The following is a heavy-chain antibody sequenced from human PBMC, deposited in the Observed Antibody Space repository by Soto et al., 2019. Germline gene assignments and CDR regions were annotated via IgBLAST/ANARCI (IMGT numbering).Heavy chain of an antibody. CDR2: ISGSGGST. CDR3: AKDFGESYYDSLDAFDI. CDR1: GFTFSSYA. Sequence: PGGSLRLSCASSGFTFSSYAMSWVRQAPGKGLEWVSAISGSGGSTYYADSVKGRFTISRDNSKNTLYLQMNSLRAEDTAVYYCAKDFGESYYDSLDAFDIRAQGTMVTGSS. D-gene: IGHD3-22*01. J-gene: IGHJ3*02. V-gene: IGHV3-23*01.